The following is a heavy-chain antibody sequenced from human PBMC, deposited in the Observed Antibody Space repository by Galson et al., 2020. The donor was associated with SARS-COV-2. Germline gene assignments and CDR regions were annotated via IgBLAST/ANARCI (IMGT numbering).Heavy chain of an antibody. CDR3: TTDGVVVVVSKLTDY. CDR1: GFTFSNAW. CDR2: IKSKTDGGTT. V-gene: IGHV3-15*01. D-gene: IGHD2-15*01. Sequence: GGSLRLSCAASGFTFSNAWMSWVRQAPGKGLEWVGRIKSKTDGGTTDYAAPVKGRFTISRDDSKNTLYLQMNSLKTEDTAMYYCTTDGVVVVVSKLTDYWGQGTLVTVSS. J-gene: IGHJ4*02.